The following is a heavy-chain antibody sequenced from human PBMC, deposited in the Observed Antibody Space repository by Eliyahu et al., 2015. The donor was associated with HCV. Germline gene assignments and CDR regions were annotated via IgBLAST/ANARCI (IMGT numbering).Heavy chain of an antibody. D-gene: IGHD2-21*01. V-gene: IGHV1-2*06. CDR1: XYTFXDXY. CDR3: ATSAYCGGDCYRY. Sequence: QVQLVQSGAEVKKPGXSVKXXCXXSXYTFXDXYMHWVRLAPGKGXEWMGRINPNSGDTDSTQKFQGRVTMTRDTSISTAYMELTRLRSDDTAVYYCATSAYCGGDCYRYWGQGTLVTVSS. J-gene: IGHJ4*02. CDR2: INPNSGDT.